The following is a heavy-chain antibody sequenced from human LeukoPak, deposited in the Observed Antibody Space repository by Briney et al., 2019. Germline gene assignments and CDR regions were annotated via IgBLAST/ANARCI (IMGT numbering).Heavy chain of an antibody. CDR1: GFTFSNYW. CDR3: AGDMIAVVITGPDAFDI. CDR2: IKQDGSEK. D-gene: IGHD3-22*01. J-gene: IGHJ3*02. V-gene: IGHV3-7*01. Sequence: GGSLRLSGAGSGFTFSNYWMSWVRQAPGKGLEWVANIKQDGSEKYYVDSVKGRFTISRDNAKNSLYLQMNSLRAEDTAVYYCAGDMIAVVITGPDAFDIWGQGTMVTVSS.